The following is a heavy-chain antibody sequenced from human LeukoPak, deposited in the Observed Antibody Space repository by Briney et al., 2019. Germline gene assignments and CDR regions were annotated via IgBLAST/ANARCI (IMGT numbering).Heavy chain of an antibody. Sequence: GGSLRLSCAASGFTFSSYAMSWVRQAPGKGLEWVSAISGSGGSTYYADSAKGRFTISRDNSKNTLYLQMNSLRAEDTAVYYCAKSPGTYYDFWSGLYYYYYYGMDVWGQGTTVTVSS. D-gene: IGHD3-3*01. J-gene: IGHJ6*02. CDR1: GFTFSSYA. CDR3: AKSPGTYYDFWSGLYYYYYYGMDV. V-gene: IGHV3-23*01. CDR2: ISGSGGST.